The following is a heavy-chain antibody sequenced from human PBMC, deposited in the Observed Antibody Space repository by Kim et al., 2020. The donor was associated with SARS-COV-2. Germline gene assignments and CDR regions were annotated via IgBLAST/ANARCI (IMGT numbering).Heavy chain of an antibody. D-gene: IGHD3-3*01. CDR1: GYTFSIYA. CDR2: INGDNDKT. Sequence: ASVNVSCQASGYTFSIYAMHWVRQAPGQSLEWMGSINGDNDKTEYSQKFQGRVTFTRDTAASTAYMELRSLRSEDTAVYYCERPRGITVFVPVDCWGQGTLVSVSS. CDR3: ERPRGITVFVPVDC. J-gene: IGHJ4*02. V-gene: IGHV1-3*01.